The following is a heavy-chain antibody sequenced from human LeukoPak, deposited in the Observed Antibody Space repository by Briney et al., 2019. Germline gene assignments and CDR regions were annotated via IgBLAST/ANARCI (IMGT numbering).Heavy chain of an antibody. Sequence: GASVKVSCKASGGTFSGYAISWVRQAPGQGLEWMGGIIPMFDLTIYAQKFQGRVTITADESTSTAYMELSSLRSEDTAVYYCARSKPNSSRDYYYYYMDVWGKGATVIVSS. V-gene: IGHV1-69*13. CDR2: IIPMFDLT. CDR1: GGTFSGYA. CDR3: ARSKPNSSRDYYYYYMDV. J-gene: IGHJ6*03. D-gene: IGHD3-22*01.